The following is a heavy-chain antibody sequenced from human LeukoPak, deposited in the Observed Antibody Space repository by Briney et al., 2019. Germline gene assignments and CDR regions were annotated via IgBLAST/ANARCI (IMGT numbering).Heavy chain of an antibody. J-gene: IGHJ4*02. V-gene: IGHV1-2*02. Sequence: ASVKVSCKASGYTFTGYYMHWVRQAPGQGLEWMGWINPNSGGTNYAQKFQGRVTMTRDTSISTAYMELSSLRSEDTAVYYCASSKDFWSGYYLRGHYFDYWGQGTLVTVSS. D-gene: IGHD3-3*01. CDR2: INPNSGGT. CDR1: GYTFTGYY. CDR3: ASSKDFWSGYYLRGHYFDY.